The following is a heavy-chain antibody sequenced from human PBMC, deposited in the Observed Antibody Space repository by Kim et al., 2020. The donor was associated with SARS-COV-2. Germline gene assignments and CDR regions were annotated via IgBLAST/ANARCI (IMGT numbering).Heavy chain of an antibody. CDR2: IYYSGST. Sequence: SETLSLTCTVSGGSISSGGYYWSWIRQHPGKGLEWIGYIYYSGSTYYNPSLKSRVTISVDTSKNQFSLKLSSVTAADTAVYYCARGHVLRYFDWLSWTGFDYWGQGTLVTVSS. J-gene: IGHJ4*02. CDR1: GGSISSGGYY. D-gene: IGHD3-9*01. CDR3: ARGHVLRYFDWLSWTGFDY. V-gene: IGHV4-31*03.